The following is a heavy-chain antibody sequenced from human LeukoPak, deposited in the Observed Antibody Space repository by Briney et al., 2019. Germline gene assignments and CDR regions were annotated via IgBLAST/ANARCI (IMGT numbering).Heavy chain of an antibody. D-gene: IGHD2-2*01. V-gene: IGHV1-18*01. J-gene: IGHJ4*02. CDR2: ISAYNGNT. Sequence: ASVTVSYTASGYTFTSYGISWVRQAPGQGLEWMGWISAYNGNTNYAQKLQGRVTMTTDTSTSTAYMELRSLRSDDTAVYYCARDNIVVVPAGVYYFDYWGQGTLVTVSS. CDR3: ARDNIVVVPAGVYYFDY. CDR1: GYTFTSYG.